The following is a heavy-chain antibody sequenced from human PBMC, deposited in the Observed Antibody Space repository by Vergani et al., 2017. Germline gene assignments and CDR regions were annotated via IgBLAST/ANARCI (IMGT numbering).Heavy chain of an antibody. V-gene: IGHV3-23*01. CDR2: ISGSGVSA. CDR1: EFTFSNYA. D-gene: IGHD2-21*01. Sequence: EVQLLESGGGLVQPGGSLRLTCAASEFTFSNYAMNWVRQAPGKGLGWVSGISGSGVSAYYTDSVKGRFTISRDNSKNMLFLQMNNLRTEDTAIYYCAKQYCVSGNYLFDYWGQGTLVTVSS. J-gene: IGHJ4*02. CDR3: AKQYCVSGNYLFDY.